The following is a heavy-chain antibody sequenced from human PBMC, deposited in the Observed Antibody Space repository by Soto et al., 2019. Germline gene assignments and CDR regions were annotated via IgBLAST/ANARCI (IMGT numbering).Heavy chain of an antibody. CDR2: IYSSGST. J-gene: IGHJ4*02. Sequence: SETLSLTCTVSGGSLDTYYWTWIRQPPGKGLEWIGYIYSSGSTNYNPSLKSRVTMAVDMSKNQFSLKLTSVTAADTAVYYCARARYNWSYWGQGALVTVSS. CDR3: ARARYNWSY. D-gene: IGHD1-20*01. V-gene: IGHV4-59*01. CDR1: GGSLDTYY.